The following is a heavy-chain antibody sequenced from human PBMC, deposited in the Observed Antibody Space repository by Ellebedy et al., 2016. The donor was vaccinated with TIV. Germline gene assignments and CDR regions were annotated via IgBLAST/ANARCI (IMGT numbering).Heavy chain of an antibody. CDR3: ARRFAAAGSIFDY. CDR1: GGSISSSDW. V-gene: IGHV4-4*02. J-gene: IGHJ4*02. CDR2: IYHSGST. D-gene: IGHD6-13*01. Sequence: MPSETLSLTCAVSGGSISSSDWWSWVRQPPGKGLEWIGEIYHSGSTNYNPSLKSRVTISVDTSKNQFSLKLTSVTAADTAVYYCARRFAAAGSIFDYWGQGTLVTVSS.